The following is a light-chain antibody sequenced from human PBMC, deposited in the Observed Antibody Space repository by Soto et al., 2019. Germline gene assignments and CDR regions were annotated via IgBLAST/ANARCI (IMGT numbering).Light chain of an antibody. CDR3: HQYHNFPRT. CDR1: QSINGW. V-gene: IGKV1-5*03. J-gene: IGKJ1*01. Sequence: IQLTHSPSTLSASVGDRVTITFRASQSINGWLAWYQQKPGQAPNLLIYKASTLESGVPSRFSGSGSGTEFTLTVSSLQPDDFATYYCHQYHNFPRTFGQGTKGDIK. CDR2: KAS.